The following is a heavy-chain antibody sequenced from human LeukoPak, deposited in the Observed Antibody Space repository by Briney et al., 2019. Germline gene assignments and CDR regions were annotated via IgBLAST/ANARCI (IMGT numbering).Heavy chain of an antibody. CDR1: GFSFSDYG. D-gene: IGHD3-22*01. CDR2: IYYDGGNK. Sequence: SLRLSCAASGFSFSDYGMHWVRQAPGKGLEWVALIYYDGGNKAYADSVKGRFTISRDNPKNTVYLQMNSLRVEDTAVYYCARTEHYSDRNGYYYFDQWGQGTLVTVSS. V-gene: IGHV3-33*01. CDR3: ARTEHYSDRNGYYYFDQ. J-gene: IGHJ4*02.